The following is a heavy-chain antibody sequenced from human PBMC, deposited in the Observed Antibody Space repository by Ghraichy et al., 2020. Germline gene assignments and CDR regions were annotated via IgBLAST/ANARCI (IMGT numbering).Heavy chain of an antibody. CDR3: AKGETVTGTLSHQH. D-gene: IGHD6-19*01. V-gene: IGHV3-23*01. J-gene: IGHJ1*01. CDR1: GFTFSGYA. CDR2: ITGTGGNA. Sequence: GGSLRLSCAASGFTFSGYAMSWVRRAPGKGLEWVSAITGTGGNAYYADSVKGRLTISRDNAEDTLYLQMSSLRAEDTAVYYCAKGETVTGTLSHQHWGQGTLVTVSS.